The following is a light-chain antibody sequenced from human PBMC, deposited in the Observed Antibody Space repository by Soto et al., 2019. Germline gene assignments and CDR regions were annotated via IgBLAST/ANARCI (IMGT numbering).Light chain of an antibody. CDR3: QSFDTGLTGPI. Sequence: QSVLTQPPSVSAAPGQRVTISCNGSNSNIGAHYEVHWYQQFPRTAPKLLISNNTNRPSGVPDRFSGSRSGTSASLAITGLQSEDEADYYCQSFDTGLTGPILGIGTKLTVL. J-gene: IGLJ2*01. CDR2: NNT. CDR1: NSNIGAHYE. V-gene: IGLV1-40*01.